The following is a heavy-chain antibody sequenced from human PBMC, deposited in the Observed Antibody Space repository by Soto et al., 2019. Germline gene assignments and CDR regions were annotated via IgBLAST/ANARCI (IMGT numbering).Heavy chain of an antibody. J-gene: IGHJ6*03. D-gene: IGHD5-12*01. CDR1: GDRFTDYY. V-gene: IGHV1-2*04. CDR3: ARENGGATATLDYYYFYMDV. Sequence: QVQLVQSGAEVKERGASVTVSCRASGDRFTDYYMHCVRQAPGQGPERMGWINPNSGVTKYAQKFQGWVTMTRDTSIRTVYMQLSRLGFDDTAIYYCARENGGATATLDYYYFYMDVWGTGTTVTGSS. CDR2: INPNSGVT.